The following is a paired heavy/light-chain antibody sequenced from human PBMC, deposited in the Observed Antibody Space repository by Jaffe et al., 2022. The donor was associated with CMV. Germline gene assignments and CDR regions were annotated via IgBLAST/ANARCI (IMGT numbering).Light chain of an antibody. CDR2: AAS. Sequence: DIQMTQSPSSVSASVGDRVTITCRASQDISTWLAWYQQKPGKAPKLLIYAASSLQSGVPSRFSGSGSGTDFTLTISSLQPEDFATYYCQQANSSPTFGQGTKLEIK. CDR1: QDISTW. J-gene: IGKJ2*01. V-gene: IGKV1-12*01. CDR3: QQANSSPT.
Heavy chain of an antibody. CDR3: ARRGPSGRAFDY. Sequence: QLQLQESGPGLVKPSETLSLTCTVSGGSISSSTYYWGWIRQPPGKGLEWIGSIYYSGSTSYTPSLKSRVTISVDTSKNQFSLKLSSVTAADTAVYYCARRGPSGRAFDYWGQGTLVTVSS. D-gene: IGHD3-10*01. CDR2: IYYSGST. CDR1: GGSISSSTYY. V-gene: IGHV4-39*01. J-gene: IGHJ4*02.